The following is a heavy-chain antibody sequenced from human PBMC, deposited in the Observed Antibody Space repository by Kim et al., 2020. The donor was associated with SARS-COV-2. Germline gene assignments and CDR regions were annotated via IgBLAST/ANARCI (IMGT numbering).Heavy chain of an antibody. CDR1: GGSISSYY. CDR2: IYYSGST. J-gene: IGHJ6*02. D-gene: IGHD6-13*01. V-gene: IGHV4-59*08. Sequence: SETLSLTCTVSGGSISSYYWSWIRQPPGKGLEWIGYIYYSGSTNYNPSLKSRVTISVDTSKNQFSLKLSSVTAADTAVYYCARHVAAAGKGYYYYGMDVWGQGTTVTVSS. CDR3: ARHVAAAGKGYYYYGMDV.